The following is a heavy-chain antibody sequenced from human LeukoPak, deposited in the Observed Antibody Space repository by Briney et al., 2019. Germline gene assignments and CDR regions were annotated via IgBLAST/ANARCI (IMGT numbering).Heavy chain of an antibody. CDR2: ISSSSSYI. Sequence: GGSLRLSCAASGFTFSSYSMNWVRQAPGKGLEWVSSISSSSSYIYYADSVKGRFTISRDNAKNSLYLQMNSLRAEDTAVYYCARAGSGEFLEMATQLASFFDYWGQGTLVTVSS. V-gene: IGHV3-21*01. D-gene: IGHD5-24*01. CDR1: GFTFSSYS. J-gene: IGHJ4*02. CDR3: ARAGSGEFLEMATQLASFFDY.